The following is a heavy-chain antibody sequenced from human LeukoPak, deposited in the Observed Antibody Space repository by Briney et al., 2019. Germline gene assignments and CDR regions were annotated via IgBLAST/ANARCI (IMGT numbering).Heavy chain of an antibody. V-gene: IGHV5-51*01. CDR3: ARRIGSGWYDY. Sequence: GESLRISCKGSGYSFTSYWIGWVRQMPGKGLEWLGIINPGDSDTRYSPSFQGQVTISADKSISTANLQWSSLKASDTAMYYCARRIGSGWYDYWGQGTLATVSS. CDR1: GYSFTSYW. J-gene: IGHJ4*02. D-gene: IGHD6-19*01. CDR2: INPGDSDT.